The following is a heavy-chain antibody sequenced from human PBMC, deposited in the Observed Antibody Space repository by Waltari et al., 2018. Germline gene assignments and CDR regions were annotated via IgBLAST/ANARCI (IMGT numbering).Heavy chain of an antibody. CDR1: GGSISSGDYY. CDR3: AREGPLGYCSSTSCSTDYYYYYMDV. V-gene: IGHV4-30-4*08. D-gene: IGHD2-2*01. Sequence: QVQLQESGPGLVKPSQTLSLTCTVSGGSISSGDYYWSWIRQPPGKGLEWIGYIYYSGSTYHNPSLKSRVTISVDTSKNQFSLKLSSVTAADTAVYYCAREGPLGYCSSTSCSTDYYYYYMDVWGKGTTVTISS. J-gene: IGHJ6*03. CDR2: IYYSGST.